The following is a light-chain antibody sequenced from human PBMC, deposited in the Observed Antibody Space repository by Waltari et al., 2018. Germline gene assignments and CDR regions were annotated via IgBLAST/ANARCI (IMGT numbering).Light chain of an antibody. CDR2: WAS. CDR3: QQYYSTPWT. J-gene: IGKJ1*01. V-gene: IGKV4-1*01. Sequence: DIVMTQSPDSLAVSLGERATINCKSSQSVLYSSNSKNYLAWYQQKPGQPPKLLIYWASTREFGVPDRFSGNGSGTDFTLTISSLQAEDVAVYYCQQYYSTPWTFGRGTKVEIK. CDR1: QSVLYSSNSKNY.